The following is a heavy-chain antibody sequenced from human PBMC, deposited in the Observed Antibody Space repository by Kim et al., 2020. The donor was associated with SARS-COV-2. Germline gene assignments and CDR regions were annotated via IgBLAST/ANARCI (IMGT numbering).Heavy chain of an antibody. J-gene: IGHJ3*02. CDR1: GFTFSNYA. V-gene: IGHV3-23*01. Sequence: GGSLRLSCAASGFTFSNYAMNWVRQAPGKGLEWVSGIRGGGANPKYADSVKGRFTISRDNSKNTLYLQMNSLRGDDTALYYCANCQYSYGSDAFDIWGQG. D-gene: IGHD5-18*01. CDR3: ANCQYSYGSDAFDI. CDR2: IRGGGANP.